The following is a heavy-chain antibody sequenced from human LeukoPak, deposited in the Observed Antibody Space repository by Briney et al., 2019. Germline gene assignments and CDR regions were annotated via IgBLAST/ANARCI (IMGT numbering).Heavy chain of an antibody. CDR3: ARTPMSYGDYRGWFDP. J-gene: IGHJ5*02. V-gene: IGHV3-30*09. D-gene: IGHD4-17*01. CDR1: GFTMSAFA. CDR2: VLYDGSNK. Sequence: PGGSLRLSCAASGFTMSAFAMHGVRQAPDRGLEGVAVVLYDGSNKHYADSVRSRFAISRDISKNTVYLQMNSLRPEDTALYCCARTPMSYGDYRGWFDPWGQGTLVSVSS.